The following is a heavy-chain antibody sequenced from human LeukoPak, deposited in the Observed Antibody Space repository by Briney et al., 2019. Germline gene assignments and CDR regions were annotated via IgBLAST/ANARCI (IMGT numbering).Heavy chain of an antibody. CDR1: GGSISSGSYY. CDR3: ARAYCGGDCYTNWFDP. Sequence: SETLSLTCTVSGGSISSGSYYWGWIRQPPGKGLEWIGSIYYSGSTYYNPSLRSRVTISVDTSKHQFSLKLSSVTAADTAVYYCARAYCGGDCYTNWFDPWGQGTLVTVSS. CDR2: IYYSGST. V-gene: IGHV4-39*01. J-gene: IGHJ5*02. D-gene: IGHD2-21*01.